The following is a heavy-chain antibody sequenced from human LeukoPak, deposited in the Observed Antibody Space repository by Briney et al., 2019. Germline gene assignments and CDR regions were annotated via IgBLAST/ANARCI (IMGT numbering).Heavy chain of an antibody. CDR1: GYSISSGYY. CDR3: ARGGYYGSGNDFRFDP. CDR2: TYYSGST. Sequence: SETLSLTCTVSGYSISSGYYWGWIRQPPGKGLEWIGYTYYSGSTNYKPSLKSRVTISVDTSKNQFSLKLSSVTAADTAVYYCARGGYYGSGNDFRFDPWGQGTLVTVSS. J-gene: IGHJ5*02. D-gene: IGHD3-10*01. V-gene: IGHV4-61*01.